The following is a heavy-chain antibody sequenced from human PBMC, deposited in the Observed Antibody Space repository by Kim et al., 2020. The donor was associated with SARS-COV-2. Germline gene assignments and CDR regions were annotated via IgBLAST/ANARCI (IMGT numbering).Heavy chain of an antibody. J-gene: IGHJ4*02. CDR1: GFTFSSYA. D-gene: IGHD3-22*01. Sequence: GGSLRLSCAASGFTFSSYAMHWVRQAPGKGLEWVAVIWYDGSNKYYADSVKGRFTISRDNSKNTLYLQMNSLRAEDTAVYYCAKDYYDSSGYLYWGQGTLVTVSS. CDR2: IWYDGSNK. CDR3: AKDYYDSSGYLY. V-gene: IGHV3-33*06.